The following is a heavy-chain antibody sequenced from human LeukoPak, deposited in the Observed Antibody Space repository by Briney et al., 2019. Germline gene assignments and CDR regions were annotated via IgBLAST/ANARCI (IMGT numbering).Heavy chain of an antibody. J-gene: IGHJ3*02. V-gene: IGHV4-39*07. CDR1: GGSFSGYY. Sequence: KPSETLSLTCAVSGGSFSGYYWAWIRQPPGKGLEWIGSISYSGSTYYNPSLKSRVTISVDTSKNQFSLKLSSVTAADTAVYYCARDLYSSRTNDAFVIWGQGTMVTVSS. CDR2: ISYSGST. D-gene: IGHD6-13*01. CDR3: ARDLYSSRTNDAFVI.